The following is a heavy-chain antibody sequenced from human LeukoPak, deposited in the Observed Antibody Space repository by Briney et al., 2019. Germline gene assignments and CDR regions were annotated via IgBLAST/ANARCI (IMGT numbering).Heavy chain of an antibody. Sequence: ASVKVSCKASGYTFTSYDINWLRQATGQGLEWMGWMNPNSGNTGYAQKFQGRVTMTRNTSISTAYMELSSLRSEDTAVYYCARGSYYDSSGYYYDDYWGQGTLVTVSS. J-gene: IGHJ4*02. V-gene: IGHV1-8*01. CDR2: MNPNSGNT. D-gene: IGHD3-22*01. CDR1: GYTFTSYD. CDR3: ARGSYYDSSGYYYDDY.